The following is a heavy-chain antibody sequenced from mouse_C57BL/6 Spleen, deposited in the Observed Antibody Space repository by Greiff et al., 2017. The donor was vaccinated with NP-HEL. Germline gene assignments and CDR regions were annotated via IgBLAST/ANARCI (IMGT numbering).Heavy chain of an antibody. D-gene: IGHD2-4*01. J-gene: IGHJ3*01. V-gene: IGHV1-69*01. CDR3: ARLDDYDDGGFAD. Sequence: VQLQQPGAELVMPGASVKLSCKASGYTFTSYWMHWVKQRPGQGLEWIGEIDPSDSYTNYNQKFKGKSTLTVDKSSSTAYMQLSSLTSEDSAVYYCARLDDYDDGGFADWGQGTLVTVSA. CDR2: IDPSDSYT. CDR1: GYTFTSYW.